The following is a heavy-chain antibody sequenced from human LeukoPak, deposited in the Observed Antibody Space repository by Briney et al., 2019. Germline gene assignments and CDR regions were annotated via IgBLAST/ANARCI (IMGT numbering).Heavy chain of an antibody. Sequence: PSQTLSLTCTVSGGSISSGGYYWSWLRQRPGKGLEWFVYIYYSDSTYYNPSLKSRITISVDTSKNQFSLKLSSVTAADTAVYYRARKLTTYYYDSSANNWFDPWGQGTLVTLSS. J-gene: IGHJ5*02. CDR3: ARKLTTYYYDSSANNWFDP. V-gene: IGHV4-31*03. D-gene: IGHD3-22*01. CDR1: GGSISSGGYY. CDR2: IYYSDST.